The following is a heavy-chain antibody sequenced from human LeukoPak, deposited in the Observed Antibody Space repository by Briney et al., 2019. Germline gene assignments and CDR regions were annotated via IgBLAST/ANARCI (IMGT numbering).Heavy chain of an antibody. CDR3: ARGRDPC. CDR1: GGSFSGYY. CDR2: INHSGST. D-gene: IGHD5-24*01. Sequence: KSSETLSLTCSVYGGSFSGYYWTSIRQPPGRGLEWIGEINHSGSTNYNPSLKSRVTISVDTSKSQFSLKLNSVTAADTAMYYCARGRDPCWGQGTLVTVSS. V-gene: IGHV4-34*01. J-gene: IGHJ4*02.